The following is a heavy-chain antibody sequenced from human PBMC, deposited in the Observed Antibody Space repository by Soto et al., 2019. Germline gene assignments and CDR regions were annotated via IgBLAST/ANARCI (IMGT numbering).Heavy chain of an antibody. CDR1: GLSITDSEMG. V-gene: IGHV2-26*01. CDR3: ARRHLAVAVSPWFDP. CDR2: IDSSGEK. D-gene: IGHD6-19*01. J-gene: IGHJ5*02. Sequence: QVTLKESGPVLVKPTETLTWRCTVSGLSITDSEMGVSWIRQPPGQPLEWLAHIDSSGEKSYRTCLKSRLAISKDTSKSQIVLTMTNMDPADTATYYCARRHLAVAVSPWFDPLGQGIPVTVSS.